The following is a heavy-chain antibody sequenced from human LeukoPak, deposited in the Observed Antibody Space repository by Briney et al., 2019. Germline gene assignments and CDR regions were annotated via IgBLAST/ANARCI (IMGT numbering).Heavy chain of an antibody. Sequence: SETLSLTCSVSGDSISTSSYYWGWIRQPPGKGLEWIGSIYYSGSTYYNPSLKSRVTISVDTSKNQFSLKLSSVTAADTAVYYCARGPPSRRSSWNYWGQGTLVTVSS. D-gene: IGHD6-13*01. CDR2: IYYSGST. V-gene: IGHV4-39*07. CDR1: GDSISTSSYY. J-gene: IGHJ4*02. CDR3: ARGPPSRRSSWNY.